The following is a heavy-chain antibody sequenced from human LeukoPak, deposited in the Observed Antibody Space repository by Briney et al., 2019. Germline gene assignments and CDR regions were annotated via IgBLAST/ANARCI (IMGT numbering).Heavy chain of an antibody. V-gene: IGHV4-61*09. CDR1: GASITTGRYY. Sequence: SETLSLTCSISGASITTGRYYWTWIRQPAGKGLEWIGYIYYSGYTDYNPPLKSRVTMSVDTSKNQFSLKLTSVTAADTAVYYCATLQSSGYDYSDYWGQGILVTVSS. CDR3: ATLQSSGYDYSDY. CDR2: IYYSGYT. D-gene: IGHD3-22*01. J-gene: IGHJ4*02.